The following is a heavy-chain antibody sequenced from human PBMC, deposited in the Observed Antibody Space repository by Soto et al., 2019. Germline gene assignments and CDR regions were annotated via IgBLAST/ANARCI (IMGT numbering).Heavy chain of an antibody. V-gene: IGHV1-69*13. CDR3: AREAPYCTSATCPKFYDMDV. CDR2: IIPILNSP. D-gene: IGHD2-2*01. J-gene: IGHJ6*02. CDR1: GGTFGSYA. Sequence: SVKVSCKASGGTFGSYAITWVRRAPGQGLEWLGGIIPILNSPAYAQKFQARVVITADEITNTAYMELNSPRFDDTAVYYCAREAPYCTSATCPKFYDMDVWGQGTTVTVSS.